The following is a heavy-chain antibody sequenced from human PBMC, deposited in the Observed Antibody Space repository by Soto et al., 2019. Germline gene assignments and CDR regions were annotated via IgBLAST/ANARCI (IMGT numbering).Heavy chain of an antibody. D-gene: IGHD6-19*01. CDR2: IYYSGIA. Sequence: ETLSLTCTASVGSISSYYWSWIRQPPGKGLEWIGYIYYSGIANYTPSLQCRVTISVDTFTTEYSLELNCVTDAAPAVYFWTYGSEWLAYWGQGTMVTVSS. J-gene: IGHJ4*02. CDR3: TYGSEWLAY. V-gene: IGHV4-59*01. CDR1: VGSISSYY.